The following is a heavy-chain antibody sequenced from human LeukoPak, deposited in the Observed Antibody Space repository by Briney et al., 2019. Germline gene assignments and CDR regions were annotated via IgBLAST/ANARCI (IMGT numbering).Heavy chain of an antibody. D-gene: IGHD5-24*01. Sequence: ASVKVSCMASGYTFTSYYMHWVRQAPGQGLEWMGIINPSGGSTSYAQKFQGRVTMTRDTSTSTVYMELSSLRSEDTAVYYCARDPRGRDGYNTEYYFDYWGQGTLVTVSS. J-gene: IGHJ4*02. CDR1: GYTFTSYY. CDR2: INPSGGST. V-gene: IGHV1-46*01. CDR3: ARDPRGRDGYNTEYYFDY.